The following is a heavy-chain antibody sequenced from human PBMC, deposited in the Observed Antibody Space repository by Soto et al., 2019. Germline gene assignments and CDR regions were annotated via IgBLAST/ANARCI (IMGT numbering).Heavy chain of an antibody. Sequence: QVQLVESGGGVVQPGRSLRLSCAASGFTFSSYGMHWVRQAPGKGVEWVAVIWYDGSNKYYADSVKGRFTISRDNSKNTLYLQMNSLSAEDTAVYYCARDGDIVVVVAATGHYYGMDVWGQGTTVTVSS. CDR3: ARDGDIVVVVAATGHYYGMDV. D-gene: IGHD2-15*01. CDR2: IWYDGSNK. CDR1: GFTFSSYG. J-gene: IGHJ6*02. V-gene: IGHV3-33*01.